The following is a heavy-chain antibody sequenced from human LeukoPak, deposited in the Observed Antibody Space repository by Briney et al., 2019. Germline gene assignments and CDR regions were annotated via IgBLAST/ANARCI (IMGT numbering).Heavy chain of an antibody. CDR2: ISGSGGSA. D-gene: IGHD4-17*01. J-gene: IGHJ4*02. Sequence: GGSLRLSCAASGFTFSSYAMSWVRQAPGKGLEWVSVISGSGGSAYYADSVKGRFTISRDNSKNTLYLQMNSLRAEDTAVYYCASPPHSDYGDYVVDYWGQGTLVTVSS. CDR3: ASPPHSDYGDYVVDY. CDR1: GFTFSSYA. V-gene: IGHV3-23*01.